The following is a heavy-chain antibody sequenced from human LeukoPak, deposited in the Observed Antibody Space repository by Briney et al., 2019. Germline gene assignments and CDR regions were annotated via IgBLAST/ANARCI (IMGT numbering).Heavy chain of an antibody. CDR3: ARDRVGWNDVDYWFDP. CDR2: IYYSGTT. V-gene: IGHV4-61*01. D-gene: IGHD1-1*01. J-gene: IGHJ5*02. Sequence: SETLSLTCIVSGGSVSSVSYCWTWLPQPPGKGRDWIGYIYYSGTTNYNSSLKSRVTISVDTSKNQFSLKLSSVTAADTAVYYCARDRVGWNDVDYWFDPWGQGTLVTVSS. CDR1: GGSVSSVSYC.